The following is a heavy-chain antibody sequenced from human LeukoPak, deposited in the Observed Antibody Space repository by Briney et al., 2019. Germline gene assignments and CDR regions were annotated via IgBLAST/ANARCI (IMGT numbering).Heavy chain of an antibody. CDR1: GFTVRSNY. V-gene: IGHV3-66*02. CDR2: IYSGETT. J-gene: IGHJ4*02. D-gene: IGHD3-22*01. CDR3: ARERYYYDTTGALDY. Sequence: GGSLRLSCAASGFTVRSNYMSRVRQAPGKGLEWVSVIYSGETTYYAESMRGRFTIFRDNSKNTLYLQMNSLGAEDTAVYYCARERYYYDTTGALDYWGQGTLVTVSS.